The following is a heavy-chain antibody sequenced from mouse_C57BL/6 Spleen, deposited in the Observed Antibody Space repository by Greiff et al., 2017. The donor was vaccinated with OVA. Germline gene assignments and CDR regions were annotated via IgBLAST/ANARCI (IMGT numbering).Heavy chain of an antibody. CDR3: ARGGPYAMDY. V-gene: IGHV3-6*01. CDR1: GYSITSGYY. Sequence: EVQLQESGPGLVKPSQSLSLTCSVTGYSITSGYYWNWIRQFPGNKLEWMGYISYDGSNNYHPSLKNRISITRDTSKNKFFLKLNSVTTEDTATYYCARGGPYAMDYWGQGTSVTVSS. CDR2: ISYDGSN. J-gene: IGHJ4*01.